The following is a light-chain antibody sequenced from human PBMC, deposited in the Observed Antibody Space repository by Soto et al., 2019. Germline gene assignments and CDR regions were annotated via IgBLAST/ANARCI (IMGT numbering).Light chain of an antibody. J-gene: IGKJ5*01. Sequence: EIVLTQSPATLSLSPGERATLSCGASQSVSSYLAWYQQKPGQAPRLLIYDASNRATGIPARFSASGSGTDFTLTISSLEPEDSAVYYCQQRGNWITFGPGTRLEIK. V-gene: IGKV3-11*01. CDR3: QQRGNWIT. CDR1: QSVSSY. CDR2: DAS.